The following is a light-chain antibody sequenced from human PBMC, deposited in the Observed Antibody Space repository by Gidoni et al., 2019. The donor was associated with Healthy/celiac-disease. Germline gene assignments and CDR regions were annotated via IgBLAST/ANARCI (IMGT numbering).Light chain of an antibody. CDR3: QQYGSSPPT. Sequence: EIVLTQSPGTLSLSPGERATLSCRAGQSVSSSYLAWYQQKPGQAPRLIIYGASSRAPGIPDRFSGSGSGTDFTLTISRLEPEDFAVYYCQQYGSSPPTFGQGTKVEIK. CDR1: QSVSSSY. J-gene: IGKJ1*01. CDR2: GAS. V-gene: IGKV3-20*01.